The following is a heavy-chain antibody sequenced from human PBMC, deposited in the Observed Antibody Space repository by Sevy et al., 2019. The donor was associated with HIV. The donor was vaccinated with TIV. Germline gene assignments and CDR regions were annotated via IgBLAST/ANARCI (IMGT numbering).Heavy chain of an antibody. V-gene: IGHV3-30*18. CDR2: ISYDGSNK. CDR1: GFTFSSYG. D-gene: IGHD4-17*01. Sequence: GGSLRLSCAASGFTFSSYGMHWVRQAPGKELEWVAVISYDGSNKYYADSVKGRFTISRDNSKNTLYLQMNSLRAEDTAVYYCAKDYYYGDYANYFDYWGQGTLVTVSS. J-gene: IGHJ4*02. CDR3: AKDYYYGDYANYFDY.